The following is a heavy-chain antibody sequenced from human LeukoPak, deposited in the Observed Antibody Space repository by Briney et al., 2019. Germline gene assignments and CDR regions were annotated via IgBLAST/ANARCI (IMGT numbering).Heavy chain of an antibody. Sequence: GTSLRLSCAASGITFNAIHWVRQAPGKGLEWVALTWYDGRNKYYADSVKGRFTISIDNSKNMVYLHMNSLRADDMAVYYCARERFGSGSCPDYWGQGTLVTVSS. J-gene: IGHJ4*02. CDR1: GITFNA. CDR3: ARERFGSGSCPDY. V-gene: IGHV3-33*01. CDR2: TWYDGRNK. D-gene: IGHD3-10*01.